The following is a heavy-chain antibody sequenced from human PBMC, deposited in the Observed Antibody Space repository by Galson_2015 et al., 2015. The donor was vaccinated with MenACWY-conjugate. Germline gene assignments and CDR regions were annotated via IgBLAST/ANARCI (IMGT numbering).Heavy chain of an antibody. CDR1: GFTFSRFD. D-gene: IGHD2-21*01. CDR3: AKSLTILDY. V-gene: IGHV3-48*02. Sequence: SLRLSCAVSGFTFSRFDMSWVRQAPGKGLEWVSSISSAGSSIYYADSVKGRFTISRDNAENSLYLQMNSLRDEDTAVYYCAKSLTILDYWGQGTLVTVSS. J-gene: IGHJ4*02. CDR2: ISSAGSSI.